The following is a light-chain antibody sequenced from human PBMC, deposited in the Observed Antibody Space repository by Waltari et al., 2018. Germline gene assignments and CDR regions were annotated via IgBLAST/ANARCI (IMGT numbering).Light chain of an antibody. CDR3: CSYAGSYTWV. V-gene: IGLV2-23*01. CDR2: DDN. J-gene: IGLJ3*02. Sequence: QSALTQPAYVSGSPGQSITISCTGTSSAVGNYNLVSWYQQYPGKAPKVMIYDDNRRPSGVSDRFSGSKSGNTASLTISGVQAEDEADYYCCSYAGSYTWVFGGGTKLTVL. CDR1: SSAVGNYNL.